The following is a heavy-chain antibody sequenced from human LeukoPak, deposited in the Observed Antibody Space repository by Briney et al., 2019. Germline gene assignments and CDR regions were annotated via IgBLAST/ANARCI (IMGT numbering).Heavy chain of an antibody. CDR2: ISAYNGNT. J-gene: IGHJ6*02. CDR3: ARVGYTSYYYGMDV. D-gene: IGHD5-12*01. V-gene: IGHV1-18*01. Sequence: ASVKVSCKASGYTFTSYGISWVRQAPGQGLEWMGWISAYNGNTNYAQKLQGRITMTTDTSTSTAYMELRSLRSDDTAVYYCARVGYTSYYYGMDVWGQGTTVTVSS. CDR1: GYTFTSYG.